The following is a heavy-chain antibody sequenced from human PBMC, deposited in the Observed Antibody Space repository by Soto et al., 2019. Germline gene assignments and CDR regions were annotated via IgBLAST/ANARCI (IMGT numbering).Heavy chain of an antibody. Sequence: GGSLRLSCAASGFTFSIYSMNWVRQAPGKGLEWVSDITNSGSTIYYADSVKGRFTVSRDNAKNSLYLEMKSLRAEDTATYFCAREFKGYLVVVAAARGNYFDYWGLGTLVTVSS. V-gene: IGHV3-48*04. J-gene: IGHJ4*02. CDR3: AREFKGYLVVVAAARGNYFDY. CDR2: ITNSGSTI. D-gene: IGHD2-15*01. CDR1: GFTFSIYS.